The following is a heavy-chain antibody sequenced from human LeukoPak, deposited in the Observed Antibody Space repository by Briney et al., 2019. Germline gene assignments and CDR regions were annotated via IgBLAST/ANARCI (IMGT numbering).Heavy chain of an antibody. Sequence: SVKVSCKASEGTFSSYAISWVRQAPGQGLEWMGRIIPIFGTANYAQKFQGRVTITTDESTSTAYMELSSLRSEDTAVYYCARDHLTTVTTYLWFDPWGQGTLVTVSS. CDR3: ARDHLTTVTTYLWFDP. CDR2: IIPIFGTA. J-gene: IGHJ5*02. CDR1: EGTFSSYA. V-gene: IGHV1-69*05. D-gene: IGHD4-11*01.